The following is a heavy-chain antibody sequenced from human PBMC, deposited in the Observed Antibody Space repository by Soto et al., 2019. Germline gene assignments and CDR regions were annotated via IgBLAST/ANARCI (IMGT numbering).Heavy chain of an antibody. D-gene: IGHD3-3*01. J-gene: IGHJ4*02. V-gene: IGHV1-3*01. CDR2: INAGNGNT. CDR3: ASFETGITIFGVADN. CDR1: GYTFTSYA. Sequence: ASVKVSCKASGYTFTSYAMHWVRQAPGQRLEWMGWINAGNGNTKYSQKFQGRVTITRDTSASTAYMELSSLRSEDTAVYYCASFETGITIFGVADNWGQGTLVTVSS.